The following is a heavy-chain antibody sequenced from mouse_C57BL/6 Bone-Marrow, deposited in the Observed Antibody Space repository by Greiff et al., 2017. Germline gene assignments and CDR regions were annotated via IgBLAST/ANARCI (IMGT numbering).Heavy chain of an antibody. CDR1: GYSITSGYY. Sequence: EVKLMESGPGLVKPSQSLSLTCSVTGYSITSGYYWNWIRQFPGNKLEWMGYISYDGSNNYNPALKNRIFITRDTSKNQFFLKLNSVTTEDTATYDCAREGGYYDYDDCYFDVWGTGTTVTVSS. V-gene: IGHV3-6*01. CDR2: ISYDGSN. D-gene: IGHD2-4*01. J-gene: IGHJ1*03. CDR3: AREGGYYDYDDCYFDV.